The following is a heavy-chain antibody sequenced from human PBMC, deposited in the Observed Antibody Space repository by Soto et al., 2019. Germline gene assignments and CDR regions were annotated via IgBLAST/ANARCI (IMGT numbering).Heavy chain of an antibody. CDR3: ARELWFGGSHGMDV. J-gene: IGHJ6*02. D-gene: IGHD3-10*01. CDR1: GDSISSYY. V-gene: IGHV4-59*01. Sequence: PSETLSLTCTVTGDSISSYYWTWIRQPPGKGLEWIGYIYYSGTTNYNPSLKSRITISVDTSKNQFSLKLSSVTAADTAVYYCARELWFGGSHGMDVWGQGTTVTVSS. CDR2: IYYSGTT.